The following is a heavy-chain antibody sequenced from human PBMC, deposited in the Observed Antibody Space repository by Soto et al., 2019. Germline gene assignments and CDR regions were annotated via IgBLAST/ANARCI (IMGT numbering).Heavy chain of an antibody. Sequence: GASVKVSCKASGYTFTSYYMHWVRQAPGQGLEWMGIINPSGGSTSYAQKFQGRVTMTRDTSTSTVYMELSSLRSEDTAVYYCARSGYKKCITIFGVAKFDWFDPWGQGTLVTVSS. D-gene: IGHD3-3*01. CDR2: INPSGGST. CDR3: ARSGYKKCITIFGVAKFDWFDP. V-gene: IGHV1-46*01. J-gene: IGHJ5*02. CDR1: GYTFTSYY.